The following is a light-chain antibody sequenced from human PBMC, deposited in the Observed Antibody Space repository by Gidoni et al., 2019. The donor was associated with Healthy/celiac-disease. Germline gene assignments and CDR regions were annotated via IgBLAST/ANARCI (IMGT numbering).Light chain of an antibody. Sequence: DIQMTQSPSSLSESVGDRVTITCRASPSISSYLNWYQQKPGKAPKLLIYAASSLQSGVPSRFSGSGSGTDFTLTISSLQPEDFATYYCQQSYSRLTFGPGTKVDIK. CDR1: PSISSY. J-gene: IGKJ3*01. CDR2: AAS. V-gene: IGKV1-39*01. CDR3: QQSYSRLT.